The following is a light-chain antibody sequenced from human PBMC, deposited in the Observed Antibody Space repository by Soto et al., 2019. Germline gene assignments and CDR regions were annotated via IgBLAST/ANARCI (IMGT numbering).Light chain of an antibody. CDR3: CSYTGSITFV. J-gene: IGLJ1*01. V-gene: IGLV2-14*03. CDR2: DVS. Sequence: QSALTQPASVSGSPGQSITISCTGTISDVGGYKYVSWYKQHPGKAPKLMIYDVSYRPSGVSNRFSGSKSGNTASLTISGLQAEDEADYYCCSYTGSITFVFGTGTKLTVL. CDR1: ISDVGGYKY.